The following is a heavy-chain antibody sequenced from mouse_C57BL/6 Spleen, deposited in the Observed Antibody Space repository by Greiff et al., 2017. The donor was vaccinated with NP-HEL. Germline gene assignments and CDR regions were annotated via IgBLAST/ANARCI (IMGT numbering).Heavy chain of an antibody. CDR1: GYSFTDYN. CDR2: INPSNGGT. V-gene: IGHV1-39*01. J-gene: IGHJ1*03. D-gene: IGHD1-1*01. Sequence: VQLQQSGPELVKPGASVKISCKASGYSFTDYNMNWVKQSNGKSLEWIGNINPSNGGTNYNEKFKSKATLTVDKSSSTAYMQLSSLTSEDSAVYYCARSPYYYGSSYGYFDVWGTGTTVTVSS. CDR3: ARSPYYYGSSYGYFDV.